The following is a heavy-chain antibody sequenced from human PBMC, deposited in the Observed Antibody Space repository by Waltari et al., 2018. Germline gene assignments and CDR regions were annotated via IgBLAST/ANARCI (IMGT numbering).Heavy chain of an antibody. CDR3: ARASIWGSYRDYFDY. Sequence: EVQLVESGGGLVQPGGSLRLSCAASGFTFSSYWINWVRQAPGKGLEWVANIKQDGSELYYMDSVKGRFTISRDNAKNSLYLQMNSLRAEDTAVYYCARASIWGSYRDYFDYWGQGTLVTVSS. CDR1: GFTFSSYW. J-gene: IGHJ4*02. CDR2: IKQDGSEL. V-gene: IGHV3-7*01. D-gene: IGHD3-16*02.